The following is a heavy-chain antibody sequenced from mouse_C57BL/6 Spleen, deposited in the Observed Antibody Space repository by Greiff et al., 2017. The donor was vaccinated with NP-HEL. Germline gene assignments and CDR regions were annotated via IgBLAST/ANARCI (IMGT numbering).Heavy chain of an antibody. D-gene: IGHD2-3*01. V-gene: IGHV1-80*01. CDR1: GYAFSSYW. CDR3: ARRAPIYDGYGLYAMDY. CDR2: IYPGDGDT. J-gene: IGHJ4*01. Sequence: QVQLKESGAELVKPGASVKISCKASGYAFSSYWMNWVKQRPGKGLEWIGQIYPGDGDTNYNGKFKGKATLTADKSSSTAYMQLSSLTSEDSAVYFCARRAPIYDGYGLYAMDYWGQGTSVTVSS.